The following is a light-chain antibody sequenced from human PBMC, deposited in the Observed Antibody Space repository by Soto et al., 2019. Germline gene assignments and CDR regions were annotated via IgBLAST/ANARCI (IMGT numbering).Light chain of an antibody. J-gene: IGKJ4*01. Sequence: DIQMTQSPSSLSASVGDRVTITCRASQGIRNYLAWYQQKPGQVPKLLIYTASTLQSGVPSRFSGSGSGTDFTLTISNLQPEDVATYYCQKHNAAPFTFGGGTKVDIK. V-gene: IGKV1-27*01. CDR3: QKHNAAPFT. CDR2: TAS. CDR1: QGIRNY.